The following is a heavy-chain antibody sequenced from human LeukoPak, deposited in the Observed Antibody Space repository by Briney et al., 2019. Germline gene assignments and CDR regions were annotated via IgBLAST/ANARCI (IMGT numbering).Heavy chain of an antibody. CDR3: AKGYIIAGRQWYLDL. Sequence: GGSLRLSCLGSGFNFRYFWMSWFRQAPGKGLEWVANINHDGRETYYADSVKGRFIISRDNAKDSLYLQMNSLRAEDAAVYYCAKGYIIAGRQWYLDLWGRGTLVGVSS. CDR1: GFNFRYFW. J-gene: IGHJ2*01. V-gene: IGHV3-7*01. D-gene: IGHD6-13*01. CDR2: INHDGRET.